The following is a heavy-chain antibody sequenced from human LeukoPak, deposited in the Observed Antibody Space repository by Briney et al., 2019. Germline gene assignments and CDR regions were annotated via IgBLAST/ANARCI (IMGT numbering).Heavy chain of an antibody. V-gene: IGHV1-8*01. Sequence: GASVKVSCKASGYTFTSYDINWVRQAPGQGLERMGWMNPNSGNTGYAQKFQGRVTMTRNTSISTAYMELSSLRSEDTAVYYCARGGYYYDSSGYYYFDYWGQGTLVTVSS. CDR3: ARGGYYYDSSGYYYFDY. CDR1: GYTFTSYD. CDR2: MNPNSGNT. J-gene: IGHJ4*02. D-gene: IGHD3-22*01.